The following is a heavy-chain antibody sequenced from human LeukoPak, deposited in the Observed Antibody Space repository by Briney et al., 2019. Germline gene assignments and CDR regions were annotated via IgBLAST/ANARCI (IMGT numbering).Heavy chain of an antibody. CDR3: ARSGAYDFWSGYPDY. CDR1: GFTFTTYG. V-gene: IGHV3-20*04. D-gene: IGHD3-3*01. CDR2: INWNGGST. Sequence: GGSLRLSCSASGFTFTTYGMSWVRQAPGKGLEWVSGINWNGGSTGYADSVKGRFTISRDNAKNSLYLQMNSLRAEDTALYYCARSGAYDFWSGYPDYWGQGTLVTVSS. J-gene: IGHJ4*02.